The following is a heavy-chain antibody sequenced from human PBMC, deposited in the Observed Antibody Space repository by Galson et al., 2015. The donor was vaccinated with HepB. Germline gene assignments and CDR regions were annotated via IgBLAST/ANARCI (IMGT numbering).Heavy chain of an antibody. J-gene: IGHJ4*02. Sequence: SVKVSCKASGYSFTDYYIHWVRQAPGQGLEWMGRINPKSDDANYGQNFQGRVTMTGDTSKNTTYMELNDLRSDDTAVYYCASFWYHDFWTGNDYWGQGTLVTVSS. CDR1: GYSFTDYY. V-gene: IGHV1-2*06. CDR3: ASFWYHDFWTGNDY. CDR2: INPKSDDA. D-gene: IGHD3-3*01.